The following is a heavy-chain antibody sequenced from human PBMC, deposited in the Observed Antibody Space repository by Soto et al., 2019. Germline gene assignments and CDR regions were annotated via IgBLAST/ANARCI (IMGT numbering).Heavy chain of an antibody. V-gene: IGHV1-18*01. Sequence: ASVKVSCKASGYTFTSYGISWVRQAPGQGLEWMGWISAYNGNTNYAQKLQGRVTMTTDTSTSTAYMELRSLRSDDTAVYYCAGQGDFWSGEVGWFDPWGQGTLVTVSS. J-gene: IGHJ5*02. CDR2: ISAYNGNT. CDR1: GYTFTSYG. D-gene: IGHD3-3*01. CDR3: AGQGDFWSGEVGWFDP.